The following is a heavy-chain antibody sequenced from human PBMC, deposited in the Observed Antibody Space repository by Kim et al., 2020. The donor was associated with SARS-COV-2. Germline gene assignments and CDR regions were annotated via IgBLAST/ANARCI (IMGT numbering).Heavy chain of an antibody. Sequence: NYPQKFPGRVTITADESTSTAYMDLSSLRSDDTAVYYCTTALVGSTSPTGYWGQGTLVTVSS. CDR3: TTALVGSTSPTGY. D-gene: IGHD1-26*01. J-gene: IGHJ4*02. V-gene: IGHV1-69*01.